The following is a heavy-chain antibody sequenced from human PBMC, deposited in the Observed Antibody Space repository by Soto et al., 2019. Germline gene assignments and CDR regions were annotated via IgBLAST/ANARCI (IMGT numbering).Heavy chain of an antibody. D-gene: IGHD1-26*01. CDR2: FDPEDGET. CDR3: ARGSWELDY. J-gene: IGHJ4*02. Sequence: GSVKVSCKVSGYTLTELSMHWVRQAPGKGLEWMGGFDPEDGETIYAQKFQGRVTMTEDTSTSTAYMELRSLRSDDTAVYYCARGSWELDYWGQGTLVTVSS. CDR1: GYTLTELS. V-gene: IGHV1-24*01.